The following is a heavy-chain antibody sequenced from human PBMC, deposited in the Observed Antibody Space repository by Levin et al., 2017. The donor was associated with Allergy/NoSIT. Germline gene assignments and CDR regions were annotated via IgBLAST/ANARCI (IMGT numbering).Heavy chain of an antibody. J-gene: IGHJ4*02. CDR2: ITWNSGSI. D-gene: IGHD4-11*01. CDR1: GFTFDDYA. Sequence: SLRLSCAASGFTFDDYAMHWVRQAPGKGLEWVSSITWNSGSIAYADSVKGRFTISRDNAKNSLYLQMNSLRAEDTALYYCAKGDYSNYGYFDYWGQGTLVTVSS. V-gene: IGHV3-9*01. CDR3: AKGDYSNYGYFDY.